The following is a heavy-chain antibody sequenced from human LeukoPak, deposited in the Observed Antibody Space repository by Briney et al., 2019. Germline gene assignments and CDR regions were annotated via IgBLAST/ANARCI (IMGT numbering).Heavy chain of an antibody. J-gene: IGHJ4*02. CDR3: AREGTTRPLDY. CDR2: IYTSGTT. V-gene: IGHV4-4*07. D-gene: IGHD6-6*01. Sequence: SETLSLTCTVSGGSITTFFWSWIRQPAGKGLEWIGRIYTSGTTNYNPSLKSRVTMSVDTSKNQFSLNLTSVTVADTAVYYCAREGTTRPLDYWGQGTLVTVSP. CDR1: GGSITTFF.